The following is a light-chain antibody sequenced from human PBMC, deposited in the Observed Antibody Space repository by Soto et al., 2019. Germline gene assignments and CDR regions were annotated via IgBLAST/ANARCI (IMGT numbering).Light chain of an antibody. CDR3: HQYSRSPIFT. Sequence: EIVLTQSPATLSLSPGERVTLSCRASQSVASNYLAWYQKRPGQAPRLLIYAASTRAAGIPDRFTGSGSGTDFTLTISRLEPEDFAVFFCHQYSRSPIFTFGPGTTVDIK. CDR2: AAS. J-gene: IGKJ3*01. CDR1: QSVASNY. V-gene: IGKV3-20*01.